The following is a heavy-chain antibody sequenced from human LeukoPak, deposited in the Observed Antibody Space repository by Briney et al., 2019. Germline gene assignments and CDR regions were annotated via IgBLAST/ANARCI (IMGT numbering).Heavy chain of an antibody. V-gene: IGHV3-11*06. CDR1: GFTFSDYY. J-gene: IGHJ4*02. CDR3: ARVVREYNSNWFHYLDY. CDR2: ISSSGTA. Sequence: PGGSLELSCAASGFTFSDYYMSWIRQAPGKGLEWVSYISSSGTATYADSVKGRFTISRDNAKTSLYLQMNSLRAEDTAVYYCARVVREYNSNWFHYLDYWGQGTLITLSS. D-gene: IGHD6-13*01.